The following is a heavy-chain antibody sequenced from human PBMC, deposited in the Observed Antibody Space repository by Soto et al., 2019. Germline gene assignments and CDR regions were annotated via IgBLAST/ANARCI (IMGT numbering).Heavy chain of an antibody. Sequence: GGSLKLSCAASGFTFSSYAMRLVRQAPGKGLEWVSAISGSGGSTYYADSVKGRFTISRDNSKNTLYLQMNSLRAEDTAVYYCAKGGSELRYFDWLPLYFDYWGQGTLVTVSS. CDR3: AKGGSELRYFDWLPLYFDY. V-gene: IGHV3-23*01. CDR1: GFTFSSYA. J-gene: IGHJ4*02. CDR2: ISGSGGST. D-gene: IGHD3-9*01.